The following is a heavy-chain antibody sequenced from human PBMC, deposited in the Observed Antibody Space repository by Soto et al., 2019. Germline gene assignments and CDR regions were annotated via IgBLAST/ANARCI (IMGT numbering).Heavy chain of an antibody. CDR3: AHSGDGSGYYRFDY. J-gene: IGHJ4*02. D-gene: IGHD3-22*01. V-gene: IGHV2-5*02. Sequence: QITLKESGPPLVKPTQTLTLTCTFSGFSLSTNEVGVGWIRQPPGKALEWLALIYWDDDKRYSPSLKSRLTTXKXTXXNQVVLTMPNMDPVDTSTYFCAHSGDGSGYYRFDYWGQGTMVTVSS. CDR2: IYWDDDK. CDR1: GFSLSTNEVG.